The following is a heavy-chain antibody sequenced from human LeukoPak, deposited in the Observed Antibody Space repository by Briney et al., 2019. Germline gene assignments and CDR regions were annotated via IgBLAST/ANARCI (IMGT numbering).Heavy chain of an antibody. V-gene: IGHV4-31*03. CDR3: ARGHSTSSPYFCNGIDV. D-gene: IGHD6-6*01. CDR2: IYYSGNT. Sequence: SETLSLTCTVAGGSISSGSYWWTWIRQDPVKGLEWIVYIYYSGNTYYNPSLGRRVIISVDTSKNQFSLNLNSVTAADTAVYFCARGHSTSSPYFCNGIDVWGQGTMVTVSS. J-gene: IGHJ6*02. CDR1: GGSISSGSYW.